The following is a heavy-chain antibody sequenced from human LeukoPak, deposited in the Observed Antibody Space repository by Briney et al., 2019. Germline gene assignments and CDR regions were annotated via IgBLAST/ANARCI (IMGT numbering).Heavy chain of an antibody. D-gene: IGHD3-3*01. CDR1: GFTFSTYW. J-gene: IGHJ5*02. CDR2: MRRDGNEI. V-gene: IGHV3-7*03. CDR3: ARVYDFWSGYYSPSWFDP. Sequence: GGSLRLSCSASGFTFSTYWMSWVRQAPGKGLEWVANMRRDGNEIYYLDSVRGRFTISRDNSKNTLYLQMNSLRAEDTAVYYCARVYDFWSGYYSPSWFDPWGQGTLVTVSS.